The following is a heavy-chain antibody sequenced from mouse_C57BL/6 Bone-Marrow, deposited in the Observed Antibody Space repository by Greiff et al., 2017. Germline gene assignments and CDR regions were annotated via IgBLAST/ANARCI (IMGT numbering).Heavy chain of an antibody. V-gene: IGHV14-4*01. Sequence: VHVKQSGAELVRPGASVKLSCTASGFNIKDDYMHWVKQRPEQGLEWIGWIDPENGDTEYASKFQGKATITLDTSSNTADLQLSSLTSEDTAVYYCTRIAYGGQGTLVTVSA. J-gene: IGHJ3*01. CDR1: GFNIKDDY. CDR3: TRIAY. CDR2: IDPENGDT.